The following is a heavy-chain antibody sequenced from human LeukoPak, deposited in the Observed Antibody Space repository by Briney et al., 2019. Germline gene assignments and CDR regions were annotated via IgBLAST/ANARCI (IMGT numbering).Heavy chain of an antibody. CDR2: IYYSGST. D-gene: IGHD3-10*01. CDR3: ARLITMVRGAPNWFDP. Sequence: PSETLSLTCTVSGGSISSSSYYWGWIRQPPGKGLEWIGSIYYSGSTYYNPSLKSRVTISVDTSKNQFSLKLSSVTAADTAVYYCARLITMVRGAPNWFDPRGQGTLVTVSS. J-gene: IGHJ5*02. V-gene: IGHV4-39*01. CDR1: GGSISSSSYY.